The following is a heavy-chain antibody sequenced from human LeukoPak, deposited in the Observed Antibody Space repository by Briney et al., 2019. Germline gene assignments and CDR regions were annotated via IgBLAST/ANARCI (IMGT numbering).Heavy chain of an antibody. D-gene: IGHD2-2*01. CDR3: ARDGTSTDDY. V-gene: IGHV1-18*01. CDR1: GYTFSNFG. J-gene: IGHJ4*02. Sequence: SSVKVSCKASGYTFSNFGISWVRQAPGQGLEWMGWISGNNDNPNYGQKFQGRFTVTSDSSTRTAYMELKRLRSDDTAVYYCARDGTSTDDYWGQGTLVTVSS. CDR2: ISGNNDNP.